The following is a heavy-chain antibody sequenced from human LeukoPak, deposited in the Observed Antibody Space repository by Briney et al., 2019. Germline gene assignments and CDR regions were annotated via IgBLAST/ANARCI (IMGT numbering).Heavy chain of an antibody. V-gene: IGHV4-39*02. CDR2: IYYSGST. CDR1: GGSISSSSYY. J-gene: IGHJ4*02. CDR3: ARDRGWLQYYFDY. D-gene: IGHD5-24*01. Sequence: SETLSLTCTVSGGSISSSSYYWGWIRQPPGKGLEWIGCIYYSGSTYYNPSLKSRVTISVDTSKNQSSLKLSSVTAADTAVYYCARDRGWLQYYFDYWGQGTLVTVSS.